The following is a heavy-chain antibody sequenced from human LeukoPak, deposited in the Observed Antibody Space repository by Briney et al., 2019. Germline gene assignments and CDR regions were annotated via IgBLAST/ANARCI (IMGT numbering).Heavy chain of an antibody. CDR3: ASATRTYCSGGSCYKNAYYYHGMDV. D-gene: IGHD2-15*01. CDR1: GGSFSGYY. J-gene: IGHJ6*02. V-gene: IGHV4-34*01. CDR2: INHSGST. Sequence: PSETLSLTCAVYGGSFSGYYWSWIRQPPGKGLEWIGEINHSGSTNYNPSLKSRVTISVDTSKNQFSLKLSSVTAADTAVYYCASATRTYCSGGSCYKNAYYYHGMDVWGQGTTVTVSS.